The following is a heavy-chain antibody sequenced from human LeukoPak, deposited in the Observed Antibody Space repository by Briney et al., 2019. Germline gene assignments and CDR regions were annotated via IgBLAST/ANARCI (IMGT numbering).Heavy chain of an antibody. J-gene: IGHJ3*02. CDR1: GGSISSYH. Sequence: SETLSLTCTVSGGSISSYHWSWIRQPAGKGLEWIGRIYTSGSTNYNPSLKSRVTMSVDTSKNQFSLKLSSVTAADTAVYYCARDEGSRTRPEAFDIWGQGTMVTVSS. CDR3: ARDEGSRTRPEAFDI. CDR2: IYTSGST. D-gene: IGHD1-14*01. V-gene: IGHV4-4*07.